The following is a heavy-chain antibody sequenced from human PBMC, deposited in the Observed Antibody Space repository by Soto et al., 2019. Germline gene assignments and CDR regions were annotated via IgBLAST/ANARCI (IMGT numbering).Heavy chain of an antibody. CDR2: IIPIFGTA. J-gene: IGHJ4*02. CDR1: GGTFSSYA. Sequence: GASVKVSCKASGGTFSSYAISWVRQAPGQGLEWMGGIIPIFGTANYAQKFQGGVTITADESTSTAYMELSSLRSEDTAVYYCARSGLPNAFDYWCQGTLVTVSS. V-gene: IGHV1-69*13. D-gene: IGHD3-3*01. CDR3: ARSGLPNAFDY.